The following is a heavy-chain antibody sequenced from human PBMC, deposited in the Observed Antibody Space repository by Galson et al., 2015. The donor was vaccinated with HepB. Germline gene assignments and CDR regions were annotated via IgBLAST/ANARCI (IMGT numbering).Heavy chain of an antibody. Sequence: SLRLSCAGSGFTFTSYWMQWVRQAPGKGLVWVSCINSDGSSATYSDSVEGRFTVSRDNARNTLYLQMNSLRAEDTAVYYCARSPRVALGLRNYNAMDVWGQGTTVTVSS. CDR3: ARSPRVALGLRNYNAMDV. CDR1: GFTFTSYW. V-gene: IGHV3-74*01. D-gene: IGHD5-18*01. J-gene: IGHJ6*02. CDR2: INSDGSSA.